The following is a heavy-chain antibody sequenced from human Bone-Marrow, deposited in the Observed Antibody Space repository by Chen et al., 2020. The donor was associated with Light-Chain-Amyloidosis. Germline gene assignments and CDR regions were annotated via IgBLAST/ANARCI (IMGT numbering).Heavy chain of an antibody. Sequence: EPSGPEVKKPGETLKISCTGSGHTFPNYWIGWVRQMPGKGLEWMGVIYPDDSDARYSPSFEGQVTISADKSITTAYLQWRSLKASDTAMYYCARRRDGYNFDYWGQGTLVTVSS. J-gene: IGHJ4*02. V-gene: IGHV5-51*01. CDR1: GHTFPNYW. CDR3: ARRRDGYNFDY. CDR2: IYPDDSDA. D-gene: IGHD5-12*01.